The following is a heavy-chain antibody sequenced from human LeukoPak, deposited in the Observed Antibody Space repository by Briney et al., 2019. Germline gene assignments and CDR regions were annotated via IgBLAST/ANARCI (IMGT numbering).Heavy chain of an antibody. CDR2: IFYSGST. CDR3: AKSNGYGLVDI. Sequence: SETLSLTCAVYGGSFSDYYWGWVRQPPGKGLEWIGNIFYSGSTYYSPSLKSRVTISLDTSRNQFSLKLNSVTAADTAVYYCAKSNGYGLVDIWGQGTMVTVSS. CDR1: GGSFSDYY. D-gene: IGHD3-10*01. V-gene: IGHV4-34*12. J-gene: IGHJ3*02.